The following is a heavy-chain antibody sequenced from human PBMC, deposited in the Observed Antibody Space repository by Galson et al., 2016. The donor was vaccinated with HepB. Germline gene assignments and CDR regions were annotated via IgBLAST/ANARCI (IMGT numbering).Heavy chain of an antibody. Sequence: SETLSLTCTVSGGSISSYYWSWIRQPPGKGLEWIGYIYYSGSTKYNPSLKSRVTISGDTSKNQLSLKLSSVTAADTAVYYCARGGNYDYFWGSYSNDYWGQGTLVTVSS. CDR1: GGSISSYY. J-gene: IGHJ4*02. D-gene: IGHD3-16*01. V-gene: IGHV4-59*01. CDR2: IYYSGST. CDR3: ARGGNYDYFWGSYSNDY.